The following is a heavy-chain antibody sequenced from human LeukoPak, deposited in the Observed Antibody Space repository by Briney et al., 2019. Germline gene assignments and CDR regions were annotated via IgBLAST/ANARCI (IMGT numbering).Heavy chain of an antibody. V-gene: IGHV4-61*05. CDR2: IYYSGST. J-gene: IGHJ4*02. CDR1: GGSIRSSNYY. D-gene: IGHD2-15*01. Sequence: SETLSLTCSVSGGSIRSSNYYWSWIRQPPGKGLEWIGYIYYSGSTNYNPSLKSRVTISVDTSKNQFSLKLSSVTAADTAVYYCARGGGADCSGGSCYEYYFDYWGQGSLVTVSS. CDR3: ARGGGADCSGGSCYEYYFDY.